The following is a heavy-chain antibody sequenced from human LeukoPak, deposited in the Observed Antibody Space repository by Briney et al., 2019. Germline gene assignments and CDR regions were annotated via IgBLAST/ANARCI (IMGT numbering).Heavy chain of an antibody. V-gene: IGHV4-59*01. Sequence: PSETLSLACTVAGYSISSYYWSWVRQPPGKGLEWIGYIYYSGSTNYNPSLKSRVTISVDTSKNQFSLKLSSVTAADTAVYYCARGFGVEVDIWGQGTMVTVSS. CDR3: ARGFGVEVDI. D-gene: IGHD3-3*01. CDR2: IYYSGST. CDR1: GYSISSYY. J-gene: IGHJ3*02.